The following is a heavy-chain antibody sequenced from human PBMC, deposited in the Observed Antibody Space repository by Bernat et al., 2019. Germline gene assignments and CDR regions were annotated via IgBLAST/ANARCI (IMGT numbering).Heavy chain of an antibody. V-gene: IGHV3-23*01. CDR3: AKAGTRSTIWYFDL. CDR1: GFTFSTYA. D-gene: IGHD3-3*01. J-gene: IGHJ2*01. Sequence: EVQLLESGGGSVQPGESLRLSCAASGFTFSTYAMTWVRQAPGKGLEWVSVIAGDGGGIHHADSVKGRFTISRDNSKNTLYLHMNSLRVEDTAAYYCAKAGTRSTIWYFDLWGRGTLVTVSS. CDR2: IAGDGGGI.